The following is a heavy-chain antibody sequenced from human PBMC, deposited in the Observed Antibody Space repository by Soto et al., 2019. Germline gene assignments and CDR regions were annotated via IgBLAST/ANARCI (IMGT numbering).Heavy chain of an antibody. J-gene: IGHJ6*02. CDR2: TYYRSKWYN. V-gene: IGHV6-1*01. CDR1: GDSVSSNSAA. D-gene: IGHD2-8*01. CDR3: ARDRGLVSDTDYYYYGMDV. Sequence: SQTLSLTCAISGDSVSSNSAAWNWIRQSPSRGLEWLGRTYYRSKWYNDYAVSVKSRITINPDTSKNQFSLQLNSVTPEDTAVYYCARDRGLVSDTDYYYYGMDVWGQGTTVTVSS.